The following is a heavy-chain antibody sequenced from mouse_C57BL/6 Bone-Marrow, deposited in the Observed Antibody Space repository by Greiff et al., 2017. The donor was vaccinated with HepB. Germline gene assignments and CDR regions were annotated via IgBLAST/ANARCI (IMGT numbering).Heavy chain of an antibody. CDR3: ARGMGFPWFAY. Sequence: DVKLQESGPGLVKPSQSLSLTCSVTGYSITSGYYWNWIRQFPGNKLEWMGYISYDGSNNYNPSLKNRISITRDTSKNQFFLKLNSVTTEDTATYYCARGMGFPWFAYWGQGTLVTVSA. J-gene: IGHJ3*01. D-gene: IGHD2-3*01. V-gene: IGHV3-6*01. CDR2: ISYDGSN. CDR1: GYSITSGYY.